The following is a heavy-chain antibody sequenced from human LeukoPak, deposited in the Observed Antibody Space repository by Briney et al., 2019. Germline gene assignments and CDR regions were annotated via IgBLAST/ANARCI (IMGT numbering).Heavy chain of an antibody. Sequence: GGSLRLSCAASGFTFSSYSMNWVRQAPGKGLEWVSYISSSSSTIYYADSVKGRFTISRDNSKNTLYLQMNSLRAEDTAVYYCAKRGSYYDFWKVDYWGQGTLVTVSS. V-gene: IGHV3-48*01. D-gene: IGHD3-3*01. CDR2: ISSSSSTI. J-gene: IGHJ4*02. CDR3: AKRGSYYDFWKVDY. CDR1: GFTFSSYS.